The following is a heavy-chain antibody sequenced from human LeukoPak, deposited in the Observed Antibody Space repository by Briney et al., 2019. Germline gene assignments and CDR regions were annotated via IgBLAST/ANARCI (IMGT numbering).Heavy chain of an antibody. D-gene: IGHD2-21*02. J-gene: IGHJ5*02. Sequence: GASVKVSCKASGGTFSSYAISWVRQAPGQGLEWMGGIIPIFGTANYAQKFQGRVTITADESTSTAYMELSSLRSEDTAVYYCARRPYCGGDCYTNWFDPWGQGTLVTVSS. CDR3: ARRPYCGGDCYTNWFDP. CDR2: IIPIFGTA. CDR1: GGTFSSYA. V-gene: IGHV1-69*13.